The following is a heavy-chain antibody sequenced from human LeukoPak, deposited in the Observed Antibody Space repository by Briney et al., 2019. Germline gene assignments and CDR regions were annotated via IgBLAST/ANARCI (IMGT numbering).Heavy chain of an antibody. CDR2: ISGSGGNT. V-gene: IGHV3-23*01. CDR1: GFTFSSFA. D-gene: IGHD2-15*01. Sequence: GGSLRLSCAGSGFTFSSFAMNWVRQAPGKGLEWVSVISGSGGNTNSADSVKGRFAISRDNSKNTLYLQMNSLRAEDTALHHCAKAYCSANNCPFDYWGQGTLVTVSS. CDR3: AKAYCSANNCPFDY. J-gene: IGHJ4*02.